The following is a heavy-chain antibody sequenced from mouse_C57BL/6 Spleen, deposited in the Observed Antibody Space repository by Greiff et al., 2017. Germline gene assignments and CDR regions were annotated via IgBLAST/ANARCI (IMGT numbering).Heavy chain of an antibody. V-gene: IGHV1-66*01. CDR2: IYPGSGNT. D-gene: IGHD1-1*01. CDR1: GYSFTSYY. CDR3: ARDTVVPYFDD. Sequence: LVESGPELVKPGASVQISCKASGYSFTSYYIHWVKQRPGQGLEWIGGIYPGSGNTKYNEKFKGKATLTADTSSSTAYMQLSSLTSEDSAVYYWARDTVVPYFDDWGQGTTLTVSS. J-gene: IGHJ2*01.